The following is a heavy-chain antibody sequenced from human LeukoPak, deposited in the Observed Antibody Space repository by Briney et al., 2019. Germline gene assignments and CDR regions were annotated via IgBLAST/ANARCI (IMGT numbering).Heavy chain of an antibody. CDR2: INPNSGGT. CDR3: AGRGDSGSYAGFDY. D-gene: IGHD1-26*01. V-gene: IGHV1-2*02. J-gene: IGHJ4*02. Sequence: ASVKVSCKASGYTFTGYYMHWVRQAPGQGLEWMGWINPNSGGTNYAQKLQGRVTMTRDTSISTAYMELSRLRSDDTAVYYCAGRGDSGSYAGFDYWGQGTLVTVSS. CDR1: GYTFTGYY.